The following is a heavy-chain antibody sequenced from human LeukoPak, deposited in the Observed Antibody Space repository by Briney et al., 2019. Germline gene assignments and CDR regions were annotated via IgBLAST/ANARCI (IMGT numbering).Heavy chain of an antibody. Sequence: GGSLKLSCAGSGFSFSTYSMNWVRQAPGKGLEWVSGITGSGANTYYADSVEGRFTISRDNSKNTLYLRMNSLRAEDTAVYYCSYYDSSGFYPQTKIDYWGQGTLVTVSS. CDR1: GFSFSTYS. CDR3: SYYDSSGFYPQTKIDY. J-gene: IGHJ4*02. CDR2: ITGSGANT. D-gene: IGHD3-22*01. V-gene: IGHV3-23*01.